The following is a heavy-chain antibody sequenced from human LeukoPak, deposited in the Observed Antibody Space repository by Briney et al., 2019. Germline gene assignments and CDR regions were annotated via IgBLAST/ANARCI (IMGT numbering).Heavy chain of an antibody. CDR3: ARAAFPVGATRFWFDP. CDR2: IRYDGSNK. Sequence: GGSLRLSCAASGFTFSSYGMHWVRQAPGKGLEWVAFIRYDGSNKYYADSVKGRFTISRDNSKNTLYLQMNSLRAEDTAVYYCARAAFPVGATRFWFDPWGQGTLVTVSS. D-gene: IGHD1-26*01. J-gene: IGHJ5*02. CDR1: GFTFSSYG. V-gene: IGHV3-30*02.